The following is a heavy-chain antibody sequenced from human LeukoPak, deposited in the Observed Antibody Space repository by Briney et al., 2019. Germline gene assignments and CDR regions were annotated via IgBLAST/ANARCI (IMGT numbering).Heavy chain of an antibody. CDR2: IYYSGST. V-gene: IGHV4-59*01. CDR3: ARGVDTAMVTPSYYYYMDV. J-gene: IGHJ6*03. Sequence: SETLSLTCTVSGGSISSYYWSWIRQPPGKGLEWIGYIYYSGSTNYNPSLKSRVTISVDTPKNQFSLKLSSVTAADTAVYYCARGVDTAMVTPSYYYYMDVWGKGTTVTISS. D-gene: IGHD5-18*01. CDR1: GGSISSYY.